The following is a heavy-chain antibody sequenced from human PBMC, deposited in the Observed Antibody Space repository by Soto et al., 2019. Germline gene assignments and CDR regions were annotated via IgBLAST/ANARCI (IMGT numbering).Heavy chain of an antibody. Sequence: LRLSCAASGFTFSSYAMHWVRQAPGKGLEWVAVISYDGSNKYYADSVKGRFTISRDNPKNTLYLQMNSLRAEDTAVYYCARGLGYNYYDSSGPDAFDIWCQGTMVTGSS. V-gene: IGHV3-30-3*01. J-gene: IGHJ3*02. CDR2: ISYDGSNK. CDR3: ARGLGYNYYDSSGPDAFDI. CDR1: GFTFSSYA. D-gene: IGHD3-22*01.